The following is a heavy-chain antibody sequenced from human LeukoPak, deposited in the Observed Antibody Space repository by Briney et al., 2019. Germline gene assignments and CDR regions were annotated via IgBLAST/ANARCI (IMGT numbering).Heavy chain of an antibody. CDR1: GVSISRYY. J-gene: IGHJ3*02. CDR3: ARDGEYYDFWSGPPDAFDI. CDR2: IYTSGST. Sequence: SETLCLTCTVSGVSISRYYWSWIRQPAGKGLEWIGRIYTSGSTNYNPSLKSRVTISVDKSKNQFSLKLSSVTAADTAVYYCARDGEYYDFWSGPPDAFDIWGQGTMVTVSS. D-gene: IGHD3-3*01. V-gene: IGHV4-4*07.